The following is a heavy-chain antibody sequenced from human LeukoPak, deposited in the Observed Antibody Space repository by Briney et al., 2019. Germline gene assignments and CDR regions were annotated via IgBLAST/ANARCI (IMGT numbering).Heavy chain of an antibody. Sequence: ASVKVSCKASGGTFSSYAISWVRQAPGQGLEWMGGIIPIFGTANYAQKFQGRVTITADESTSTAYMELSSLRSEDTAVYYCARTLNYCSSTSCTWDLVGYWGQGTLVTVSS. J-gene: IGHJ4*02. D-gene: IGHD2-2*01. CDR3: ARTLNYCSSTSCTWDLVGY. V-gene: IGHV1-69*13. CDR2: IIPIFGTA. CDR1: GGTFSSYA.